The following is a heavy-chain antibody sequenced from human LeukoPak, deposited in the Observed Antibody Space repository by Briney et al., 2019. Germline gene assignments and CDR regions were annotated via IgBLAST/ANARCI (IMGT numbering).Heavy chain of an antibody. CDR3: ASRITMIVVVKEHY. Sequence: GGSLRLSCAASGFTFSSYAMSWVRQAPGKGLEWVSAISGSGGSTYHADSVKGRFTISRDNSKNTLYLQMNSLRAEDTAVYYCASRITMIVVVKEHYWGQGTLVTVSS. J-gene: IGHJ4*02. CDR1: GFTFSSYA. D-gene: IGHD3-22*01. CDR2: ISGSGGST. V-gene: IGHV3-23*01.